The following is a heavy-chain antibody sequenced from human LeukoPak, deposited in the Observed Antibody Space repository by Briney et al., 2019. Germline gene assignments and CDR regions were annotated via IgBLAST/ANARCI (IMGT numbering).Heavy chain of an antibody. J-gene: IGHJ4*02. D-gene: IGHD3-22*01. CDR2: IYSGGST. CDR1: GLTVSSNC. CDR3: ARRAGDYSHPYDY. V-gene: IGHV3-53*01. Sequence: GGSLRLSCAASGLTVSSNCMSWVREAPGEGREWVSFIYSGGSTYYTDSVKGRFTISRDNSKNTLYLQMNSLRAEDTAVYYCARRAGDYSHPYDYWGQGILVTVSS.